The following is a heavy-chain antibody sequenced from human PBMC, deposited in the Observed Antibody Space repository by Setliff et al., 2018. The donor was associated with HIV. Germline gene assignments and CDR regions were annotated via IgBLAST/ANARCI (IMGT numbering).Heavy chain of an antibody. J-gene: IGHJ4*02. D-gene: IGHD3-10*01. Sequence: ASVKVSCKASGYTFTSHKIHWVRQAPGQGLEWMGIITPSDSYTVYAQKFQGRVTMTRDTSTSTVYMELSSLRSDDTAVYYCARDNIIWSKDYWGQGTLVTVSS. CDR2: ITPSDSYT. CDR1: GYTFTSHK. CDR3: ARDNIIWSKDY. V-gene: IGHV1-46*01.